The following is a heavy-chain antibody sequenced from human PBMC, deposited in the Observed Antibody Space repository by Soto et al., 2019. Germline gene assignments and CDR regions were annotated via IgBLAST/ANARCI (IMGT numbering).Heavy chain of an antibody. CDR2: ISGSGGII. J-gene: IGHJ6*02. Sequence: EVQLLESGGGLVQPGGSLRLSCAASGFTFSSYAMSWVRQAPGKGLEWVAAISGSGGIIYYADSVKGRFIISRDNSKNTLYLQMNSLRAEDTAVYYCAKDAGNLGYCSSASCYDYYYGMDVWGQGTTVTVSS. CDR3: AKDAGNLGYCSSASCYDYYYGMDV. V-gene: IGHV3-23*01. CDR1: GFTFSSYA. D-gene: IGHD2-2*01.